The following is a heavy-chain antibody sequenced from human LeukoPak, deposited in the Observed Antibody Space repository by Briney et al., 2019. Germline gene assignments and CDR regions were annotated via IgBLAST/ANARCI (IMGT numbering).Heavy chain of an antibody. D-gene: IGHD3-10*01. Sequence: GASVKVSCKVSGYTLTELSMHWVRQAPGKGLEWMGGFDPEDGETIYAQKFQGRVTMTEDTSTDTAYMELSSLRSEDTAVYYCATVLGSGSYSGGFDPWGQGTLVTVSS. CDR1: GYTLTELS. CDR3: ATVLGSGSYSGGFDP. V-gene: IGHV1-24*01. CDR2: FDPEDGET. J-gene: IGHJ5*02.